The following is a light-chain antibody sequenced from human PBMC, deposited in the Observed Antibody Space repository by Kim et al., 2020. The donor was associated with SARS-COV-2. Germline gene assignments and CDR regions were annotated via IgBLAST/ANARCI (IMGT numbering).Light chain of an antibody. CDR1: TSNIGTNA. V-gene: IGLV1-44*01. CDR2: SND. CDR3: SAWDDSLNGVI. Sequence: QSVLTQPPSASGTPGQRVTISCSGSTSNIGTNAVNWYQQLPGTAPKLLIYSNDHRPSGVPDRFSGSESGTSASLAISGLQSEDEADYYCSAWDDSLNGVIFGGGTQLTVL. J-gene: IGLJ2*01.